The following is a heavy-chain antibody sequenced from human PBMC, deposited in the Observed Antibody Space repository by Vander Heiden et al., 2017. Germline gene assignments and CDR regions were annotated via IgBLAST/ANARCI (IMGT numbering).Heavy chain of an antibody. J-gene: IGHJ4*02. Sequence: EVQLLESGGGVVQPGGSLRLACAASGFIFSDYPMSWVRQAPGKGLEWVSGISSSGDGAYYADSVKGRFTLSRDNSNNTLYLQMNSLRAEDTAVYYCAKSGSEYTADFDYWGQGTLVTLSS. CDR2: ISSSGDGA. CDR1: GFIFSDYP. CDR3: AKSGSEYTADFDY. V-gene: IGHV3-23*01. D-gene: IGHD2-2*02.